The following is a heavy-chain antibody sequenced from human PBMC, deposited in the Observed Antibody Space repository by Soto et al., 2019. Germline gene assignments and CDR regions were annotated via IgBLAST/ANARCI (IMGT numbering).Heavy chain of an antibody. CDR1: GFTLSHAW. CDR3: NAADYPYFDY. Sequence: DVQLVESGGGLVKPGGSLRLSCAASGFTLSHAWINWVRQAPGMGLEWVGRIKSKTEVETTDFAAPVKGKFIISRDDSRNTVYLQINNLTNEDTAVYSCNAADYPYFDYWGQGTLVTVSS. CDR2: IKSKTEVETT. J-gene: IGHJ4*02. V-gene: IGHV3-15*07. D-gene: IGHD4-17*01.